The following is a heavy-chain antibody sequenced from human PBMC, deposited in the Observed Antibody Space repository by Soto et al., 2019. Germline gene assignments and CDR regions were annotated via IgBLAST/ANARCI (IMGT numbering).Heavy chain of an antibody. CDR2: IYYSGST. J-gene: IGHJ6*03. Sequence: SETLSLTCTVSGGSISSYYWSWIRQPPGKGLEWIGYIYYSGSTNYNPSLKSRVTISVDTSKNQFSLKLSSVTAADTAVYYCARDRLHQDYYYYYTDVWGKGTTVTVSS. V-gene: IGHV4-59*01. CDR3: ARDRLHQDYYYYYTDV. CDR1: GGSISSYY. D-gene: IGHD4-4*01.